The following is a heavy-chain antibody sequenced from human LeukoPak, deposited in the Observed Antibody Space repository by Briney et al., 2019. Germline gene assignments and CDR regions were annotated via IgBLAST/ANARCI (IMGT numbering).Heavy chain of an antibody. Sequence: SETLSLTCTVSGDSISSTSYYWGWIRQPPGKGLEWIGNINFSGSTSYNPSLKSRVTISVASSNNQFSLRLSSVTAADTAVYYCSRRTYGSGRTDYWGQGILVTVSS. CDR2: INFSGST. CDR3: SRRTYGSGRTDY. D-gene: IGHD3-10*01. CDR1: GDSISSTSYY. V-gene: IGHV4-39*01. J-gene: IGHJ4*02.